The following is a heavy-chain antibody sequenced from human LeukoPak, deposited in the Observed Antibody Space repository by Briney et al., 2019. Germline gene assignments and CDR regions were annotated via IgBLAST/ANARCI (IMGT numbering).Heavy chain of an antibody. CDR2: IRPSNGNR. J-gene: IGHJ5*02. CDR3: ARAFSASKSCDH. V-gene: IGHV1-18*01. D-gene: IGHD6-19*01. Sequence: VASVKVSCKASGYTFTSYGISWVRQAPGQGLEYMGWIRPSNGNRNHAQKVQDRVTLTTDTSTSTVYMELRSLRSDDTAVYYCARAFSASKSCDHWGQGTLVTVSS. CDR1: GYTFTSYG.